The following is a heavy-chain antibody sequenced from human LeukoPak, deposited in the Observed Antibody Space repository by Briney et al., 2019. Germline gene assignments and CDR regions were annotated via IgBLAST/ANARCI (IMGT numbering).Heavy chain of an antibody. V-gene: IGHV1-69*13. CDR2: IIPIFGTA. J-gene: IGHJ4*02. Sequence: SVKVSCKASGGTFSSYAISWVRQAPGQGLEWMGGIIPIFGTANYAQKFQGKVTITADESTSTAYMELSSLRSEDTAVYYCARVERCSSTSCYTDIDYWGQGTLVTVSS. D-gene: IGHD2-2*02. CDR1: GGTFSSYA. CDR3: ARVERCSSTSCYTDIDY.